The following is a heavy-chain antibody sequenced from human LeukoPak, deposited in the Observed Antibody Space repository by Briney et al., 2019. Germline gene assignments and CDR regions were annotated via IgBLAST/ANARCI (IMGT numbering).Heavy chain of an antibody. D-gene: IGHD3-10*01. J-gene: IGHJ5*02. CDR2: VYYIGTT. CDR3: ARLSDRDPQHWFDP. CDR1: GASISNNKYF. V-gene: IGHV4-39*01. Sequence: SETLSLTCAVSGASISNNKYFWAWIRQPPGKGLEWIGAVYYIGTTFYNPSLKSRLTLSVDTSKNQFSLKLGSVTAADTSVYYCARLSDRDPQHWFDPWGQGILVTVSS.